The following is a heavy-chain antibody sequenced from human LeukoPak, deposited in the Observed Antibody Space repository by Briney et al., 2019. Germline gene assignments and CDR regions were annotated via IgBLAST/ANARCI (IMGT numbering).Heavy chain of an antibody. Sequence: ASVKVSCKASGYTFTDHYIHWVRQAPGQGPEWMGQIHSNSEGEKYAQKFQGRITVLRDTSINTIYMELTSLTSVDTAVYYCAREPYSTSSDRHGRTFDYWGQGTLVTISS. J-gene: IGHJ4*02. CDR3: AREPYSTSSDRHGRTFDY. V-gene: IGHV1-2*06. D-gene: IGHD6-6*01. CDR2: IHSNSEGE. CDR1: GYTFTDHY.